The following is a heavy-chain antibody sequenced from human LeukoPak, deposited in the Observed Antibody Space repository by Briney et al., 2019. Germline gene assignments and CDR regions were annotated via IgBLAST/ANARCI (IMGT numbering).Heavy chain of an antibody. D-gene: IGHD2-2*01. Sequence: SGGSLRLSCAASGFNFSDFYMSWNRQAPGKGLEWLSSISLSGSTITYAASVKGRVTVSRDNAKNSVVLHILSLRADDTAVYYCAREASCSSTTCYFDYWGQGTLVTVSS. CDR2: ISLSGSTI. V-gene: IGHV3-11*01. CDR3: AREASCSSTTCYFDY. CDR1: GFNFSDFY. J-gene: IGHJ4*02.